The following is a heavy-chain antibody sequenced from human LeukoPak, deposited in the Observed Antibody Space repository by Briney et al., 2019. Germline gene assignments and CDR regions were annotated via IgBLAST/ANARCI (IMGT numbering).Heavy chain of an antibody. D-gene: IGHD6-25*01. CDR2: IYSGGST. V-gene: IGHV3-53*01. CDR3: ARAGGIAAAGFVDV. Sequence: PGGSLRLSCAASGFTVSSNYMSWVRQAPGKGLEWVSVIYSGGSTYCADSVKGRFTISRDNSKNTLYLQMNSLRAEDTAVYYCARAGGIAAAGFVDVWGKGTTVTVSS. J-gene: IGHJ6*04. CDR1: GFTVSSNY.